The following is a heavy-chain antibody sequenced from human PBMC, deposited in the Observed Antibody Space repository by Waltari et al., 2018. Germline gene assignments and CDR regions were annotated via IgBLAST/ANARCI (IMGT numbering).Heavy chain of an antibody. D-gene: IGHD4-17*01. V-gene: IGHV4-38-2*01. CDR1: GYSISSGYY. CDR3: ATHDYGDYVDY. CDR2: IYHSGST. J-gene: IGHJ4*02. Sequence: QVQLQESGPGLVKPSETLSLTCAVSGYSISSGYYWGWIRQPPGKGLEWIGSIYHSGSTYYNPSLKSRVTISVDTSKHQFSLKLSSVTAADTAVYYCATHDYGDYVDYWGQGTLVTVSS.